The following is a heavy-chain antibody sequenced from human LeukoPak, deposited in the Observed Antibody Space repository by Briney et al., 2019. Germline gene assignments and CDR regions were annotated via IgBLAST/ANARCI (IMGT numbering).Heavy chain of an antibody. Sequence: PGGSLRLSCAASGFTFSSYSMNWVRQAPGKGLEWVSSISSSSSYIYYADSVKGRFTISRDNAKNSLYLQMNSLRAEDTAVYYCAKDRGTYYDILTGLDYWGQGTLVTVSS. CDR2: ISSSSSYI. CDR3: AKDRGTYYDILTGLDY. V-gene: IGHV3-21*04. CDR1: GFTFSSYS. J-gene: IGHJ4*02. D-gene: IGHD3-9*01.